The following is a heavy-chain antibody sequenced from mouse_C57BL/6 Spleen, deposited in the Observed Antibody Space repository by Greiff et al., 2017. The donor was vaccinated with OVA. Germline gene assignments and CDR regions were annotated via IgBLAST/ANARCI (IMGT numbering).Heavy chain of an antibody. CDR1: GYTFTSYG. V-gene: IGHV1-81*01. CDR3: ARPYYPENYFDY. CDR2: IYPRSGNT. D-gene: IGHD1-1*01. Sequence: QVQLKQSGAELARPGASVKLSCKASGYTFTSYGISWVKQRTGQGLEWIGEIYPRSGNTYYNEKFKGKATLTADKSSSTAYMELRSLTSEDSAVYFCARPYYPENYFDYWGQGTTLTVSS. J-gene: IGHJ2*01.